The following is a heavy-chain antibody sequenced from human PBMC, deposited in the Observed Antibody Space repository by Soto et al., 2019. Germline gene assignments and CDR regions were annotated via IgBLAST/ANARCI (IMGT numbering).Heavy chain of an antibody. CDR3: ARDRLRYFDWLFQGSFDY. V-gene: IGHV3-21*01. CDR1: GFTFSSYS. Sequence: GGSLRLSCAASGFTFSSYSMNWVRQAPGKGLEWVSSISSSSSYIYYADSVKGRFTISRDNAKNSLYLQMNSLRAEDTAVYYWARDRLRYFDWLFQGSFDYWGQGTLVTVSS. D-gene: IGHD3-9*01. CDR2: ISSSSSYI. J-gene: IGHJ4*02.